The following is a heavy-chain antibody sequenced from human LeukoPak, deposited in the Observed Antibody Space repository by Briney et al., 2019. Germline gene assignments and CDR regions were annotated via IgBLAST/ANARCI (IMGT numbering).Heavy chain of an antibody. J-gene: IGHJ4*02. V-gene: IGHV3-53*01. CDR1: GFTVSSNY. CDR2: IYSGGST. CDR3: AREDGYCSGGNCYSYFDS. D-gene: IGHD2-15*01. Sequence: GGSLRLSCAASGFTVSSNYMSWVRQAPGKGLEWVSVIYSGGSTYYADSVKGRFTISRDNSKNTLYLQMNSLRAEDTAVYYCAREDGYCSGGNCYSYFDSWGQGTLVTVSS.